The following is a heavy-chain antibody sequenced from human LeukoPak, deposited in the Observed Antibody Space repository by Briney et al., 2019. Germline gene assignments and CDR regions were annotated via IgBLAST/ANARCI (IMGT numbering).Heavy chain of an antibody. J-gene: IGHJ4*02. D-gene: IGHD2-2*01. CDR2: ISGSGVST. CDR1: GLSFSSYA. Sequence: GSLRLSCAASGLSFSSYAMTWVRQAPGKGLEWVSGISGSGVSTYYADSVKGRFTISRDNSKNTLYLQMNSLRVEDTALYYCAKSVPDCSTTNCHSGYWGQGTLVTVSS. CDR3: AKSVPDCSTTNCHSGY. V-gene: IGHV3-23*01.